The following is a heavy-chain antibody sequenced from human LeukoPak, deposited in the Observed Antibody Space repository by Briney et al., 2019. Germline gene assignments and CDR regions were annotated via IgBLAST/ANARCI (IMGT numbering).Heavy chain of an antibody. V-gene: IGHV4-59*08. CDR1: GGSISSYY. Sequence: SGTLSLTCTVSGGSISSYYWSWIRQPPGKGLEWIGYISYSGSTNYNPSLKSRVTISVDTSRNQFSLKLSSVTAADTAIYYCARQFGSSTALQYWGQGTLVTVSS. CDR2: ISYSGST. D-gene: IGHD2-2*01. CDR3: ARQFGSSTALQY. J-gene: IGHJ4*02.